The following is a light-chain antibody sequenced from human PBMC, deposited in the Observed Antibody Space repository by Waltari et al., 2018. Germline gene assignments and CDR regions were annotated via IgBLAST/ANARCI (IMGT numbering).Light chain of an antibody. CDR2: EVY. J-gene: IGLJ1*01. Sequence: VLTLPAPVSRSPGHRNTLLCPGNNSDVGCYDIISWHQQYPGKAPKLIIYEVYKRPSEVSNRFSGSKSGNTASLTISGLQADDEADYYCCSCASSGIYVFGTGSQVTVL. V-gene: IGLV2-23*02. CDR3: CSCASSGIYV. CDR1: NSDVGCYDI.